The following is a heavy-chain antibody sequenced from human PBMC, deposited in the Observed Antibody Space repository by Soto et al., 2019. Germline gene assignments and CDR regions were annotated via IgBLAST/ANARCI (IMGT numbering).Heavy chain of an antibody. CDR3: ARSQGSSTSLEIYYYYYYGMDV. D-gene: IGHD2-2*01. CDR2: IIPISGTA. CDR1: GGTFSNYA. Sequence: QVQLVQSGAEVKKPGSSVKVYCKASGGTFSNYAISWVRQAPGQGLEGMGGIIPISGTANYAQKFQARVTITAGESTSTAYMELSSLRSEDTAVYYCARSQGSSTSLEIYYYYYYGMDVWGQGTTVTVSS. J-gene: IGHJ6*02. V-gene: IGHV1-69*01.